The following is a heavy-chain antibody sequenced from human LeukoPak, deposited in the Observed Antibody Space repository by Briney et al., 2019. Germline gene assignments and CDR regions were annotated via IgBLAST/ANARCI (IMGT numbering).Heavy chain of an antibody. J-gene: IGHJ3*02. CDR2: IIPILGID. Sequence: GASVKVSCKASADTFGSYAISWVRQAPGQGLEWMGRIIPILGIDKYAQKFQGRVTITADKSTSTAYMELSSLRSEDTAVYYCARGLTYYYDSRAYNAFDIWGQGTMVTVSS. CDR3: ARGLTYYYDSRAYNAFDI. D-gene: IGHD3-22*01. V-gene: IGHV1-69*04. CDR1: ADTFGSYA.